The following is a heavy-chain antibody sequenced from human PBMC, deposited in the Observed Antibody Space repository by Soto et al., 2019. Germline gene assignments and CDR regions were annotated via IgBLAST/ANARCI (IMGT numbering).Heavy chain of an antibody. Sequence: SETLSLTCTVSGGSVSSGSYYWSWIRQPPGKGLEWIGYIYYSGSTYYNPSLKSRVTISVDTSKNQFSLKLSSVTAADTAVYYCARDTAATMTHYYGMDVWGQGTTVTVSS. CDR3: ARDTAATMTHYYGMDV. CDR2: IYYSGST. J-gene: IGHJ6*02. V-gene: IGHV4-30-4*01. CDR1: GGSVSSGSYY. D-gene: IGHD3-3*01.